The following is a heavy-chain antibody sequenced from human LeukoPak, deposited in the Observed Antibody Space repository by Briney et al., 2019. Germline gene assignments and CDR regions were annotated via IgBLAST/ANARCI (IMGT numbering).Heavy chain of an antibody. CDR1: GGSISSYY. J-gene: IGHJ4*02. V-gene: IGHV4-4*08. CDR2: IYHSGST. CDR3: ARNVRYYFDY. Sequence: SETLSLTCTVSGGSISSYYWSWIRQPPGKGLEWIGYIYHSGSTYYNPSLKSRVTISVDTSKNQFSLKLSSVTAADTAVYYCARNVRYYFDYWGQGTLVTVSS.